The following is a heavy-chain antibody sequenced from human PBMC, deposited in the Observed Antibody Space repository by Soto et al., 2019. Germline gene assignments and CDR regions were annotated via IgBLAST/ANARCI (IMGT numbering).Heavy chain of an antibody. CDR2: IFYSGST. D-gene: IGHD3-16*02. CDR3: ARAIVKIDY. V-gene: IGHV4-39*07. J-gene: IGHJ4*02. CDR1: GGAISSSSYY. Sequence: SETLSLTCTVSGGAISSSSYYWGWIRQPPGKGLEWIGSIFYSGSTYYNPSLTSRVTISVDTSKNQFSLKLNSVTAADTAVYFCARAIVKIDYWGQGTLVTVSS.